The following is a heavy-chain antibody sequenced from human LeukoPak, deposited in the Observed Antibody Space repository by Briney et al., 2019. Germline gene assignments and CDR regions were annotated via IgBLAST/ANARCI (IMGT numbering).Heavy chain of an antibody. D-gene: IGHD3-16*02. CDR3: AREGPRREFGKLIVGFRGWLDP. J-gene: IGHJ5*02. CDR2: IYTSGST. CDR1: GGTISSGSYY. V-gene: IGHV4-61*02. Sequence: KTSETLSLTCTVSGGTISSGSYYWNWIRQPAGKGLEWIGRIYTSGSTSYNPSLKSRVTISVDTSKNQFSLELNSVTAADTAVYYCAREGPRREFGKLIVGFRGWLDPWGQGTLVTVSS.